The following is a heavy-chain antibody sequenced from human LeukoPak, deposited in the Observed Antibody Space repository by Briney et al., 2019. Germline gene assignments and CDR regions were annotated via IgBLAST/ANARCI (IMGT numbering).Heavy chain of an antibody. J-gene: IGHJ4*02. Sequence: GASVKVSCKASGYTFTSYGISWVRQAPGQGPEWMGWISAYNVNTNYAQKLQGRVTMTTDTSTSTAYMELRSLRSDDTAVYYCAGALSSSGWYRKEPFDYWGQGTLVTVSS. D-gene: IGHD6-19*01. CDR1: GYTFTSYG. CDR3: AGALSSSGWYRKEPFDY. V-gene: IGHV1-18*04. CDR2: ISAYNVNT.